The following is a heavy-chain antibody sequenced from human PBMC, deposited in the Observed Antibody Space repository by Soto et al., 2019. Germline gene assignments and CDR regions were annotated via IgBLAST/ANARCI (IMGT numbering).Heavy chain of an antibody. CDR2: IYYSGST. Sequence: QLQLQESGPGLVKPSETLSLTCTVSGGSISSRGYYCGWIRQPPGKGLEWIGTIYYSGSTYYNPSRKSRVTITVDTSKNQFSLKLSSVTAADTAVYYCATSNWFDPWGQGTLVTVSS. V-gene: IGHV4-39*01. CDR3: ATSNWFDP. J-gene: IGHJ5*02. CDR1: GGSISSRGYY.